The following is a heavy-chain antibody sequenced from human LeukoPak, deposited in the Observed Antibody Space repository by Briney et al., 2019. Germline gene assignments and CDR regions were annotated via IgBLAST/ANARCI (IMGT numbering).Heavy chain of an antibody. CDR2: ISSSGSTI. Sequence: SLRLSCAASGFTFSDYYMSWIRQAPGKGLEWVSYISSSGSTIYYADSVKGRFTISRDNAKNSLYLQMNSLRAEDTAVYYCAKATAPGIAVAGTSFDYWGQGTLVTVSS. J-gene: IGHJ4*02. CDR1: GFTFSDYY. V-gene: IGHV3-11*04. CDR3: AKATAPGIAVAGTSFDY. D-gene: IGHD6-19*01.